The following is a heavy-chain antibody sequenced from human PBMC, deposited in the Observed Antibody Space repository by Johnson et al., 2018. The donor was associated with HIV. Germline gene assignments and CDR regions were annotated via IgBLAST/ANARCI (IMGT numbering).Heavy chain of an antibody. J-gene: IGHJ3*02. Sequence: QVQLVESGGGVVQPGGSLRLSCAASGFTFSSYGMHWVRQAPGKGLEWVAFIRYDGSNKYYADSVKGRFTISRDNSKNTLYLQMNSLRAEDTAVYYCAKDRILSGYGPGAFDICGQGTMVTVSS. D-gene: IGHD5-12*01. CDR3: AKDRILSGYGPGAFDI. CDR1: GFTFSSYG. CDR2: IRYDGSNK. V-gene: IGHV3-30*02.